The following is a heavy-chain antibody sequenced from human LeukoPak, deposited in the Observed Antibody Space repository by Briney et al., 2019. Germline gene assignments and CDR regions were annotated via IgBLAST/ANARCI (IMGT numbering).Heavy chain of an antibody. Sequence: EASVKVSCKASGYTFTSYGISWVRQAPGQGLEWMGWISAYNGNTNYAQKFQGWVTMTRDTSISTAYMELSRLRSDDTAVYYCAREGIAAAGHFDYWGQGTLVTVSS. CDR1: GYTFTSYG. CDR2: ISAYNGNT. CDR3: AREGIAAAGHFDY. J-gene: IGHJ4*02. D-gene: IGHD6-13*01. V-gene: IGHV1-18*01.